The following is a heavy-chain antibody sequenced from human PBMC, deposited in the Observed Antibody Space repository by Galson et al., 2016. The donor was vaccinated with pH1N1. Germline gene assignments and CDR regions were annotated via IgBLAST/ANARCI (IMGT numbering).Heavy chain of an antibody. CDR3: ARQEFSDY. V-gene: IGHV5-51*01. J-gene: IGHJ4*02. CDR2: IYPGDSDT. Sequence: QMPGKGLEWMGIIYPGDSDTRYSPSFQGQVSISADKSISTAYLQWSSLKTSDTAMYYCARQEFSDYWGQGTLVIVSS. D-gene: IGHD2/OR15-2a*01.